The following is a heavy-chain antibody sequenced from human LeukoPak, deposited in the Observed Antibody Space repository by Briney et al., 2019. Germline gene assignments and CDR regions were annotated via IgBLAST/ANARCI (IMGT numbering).Heavy chain of an antibody. CDR1: GFIFSSNE. CDR2: ISSSGSTI. Sequence: GGSLRLSCADSGFIFSSNEMNWVRQAPGKGLEWVSYISSSGSTIYYADSVKGRFTISRDSAKNSLYLQMNSLRAEDTAVYYCAELGITMIGGVWGKGTTVTISS. J-gene: IGHJ6*04. CDR3: AELGITMIGGV. D-gene: IGHD3-10*02. V-gene: IGHV3-48*03.